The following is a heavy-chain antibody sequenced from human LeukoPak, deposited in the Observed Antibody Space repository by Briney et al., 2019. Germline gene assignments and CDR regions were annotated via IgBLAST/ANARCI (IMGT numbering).Heavy chain of an antibody. CDR3: ATAHPLGWLPVDY. V-gene: IGHV1-24*01. CDR2: FDPEDGET. Sequence: ASVKVSCKVSGYTLTELSMHWVRQAPGKGLEWMGGFDPEDGETIYAQKSQGRVTMTEDTSTDTAYMELSSLRSEDTAVYYCATAHPLGWLPVDYWGQGTLVTVSS. D-gene: IGHD4-23*01. CDR1: GYTLTELS. J-gene: IGHJ4*02.